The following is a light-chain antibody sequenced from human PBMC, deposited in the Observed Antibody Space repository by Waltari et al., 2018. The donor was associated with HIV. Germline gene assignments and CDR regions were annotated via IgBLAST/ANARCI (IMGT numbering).Light chain of an antibody. CDR1: SSNIGNNY. Sequence: QSVLTQPPSVSAAPGQKVTITCSGSSSNIGNNYVSWYQQLPGTAPKLHIYDNNKRPSGIPDRFSGSKSGTSATLGITGLQTGDDADYYCGTWESSLSAWVFGGGTKLTVL. CDR2: DNN. V-gene: IGLV1-51*01. CDR3: GTWESSLSAWV. J-gene: IGLJ3*02.